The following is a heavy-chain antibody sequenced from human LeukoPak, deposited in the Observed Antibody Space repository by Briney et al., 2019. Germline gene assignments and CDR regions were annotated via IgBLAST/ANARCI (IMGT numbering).Heavy chain of an antibody. CDR1: GFTFSSYS. D-gene: IGHD2-21*01. CDR3: ASSQYCGGDCFDY. CDR2: ISSSSSTI. V-gene: IGHV3-48*01. J-gene: IGHJ4*02. Sequence: PGGSLGLSCAASGFTFSSYSMNWVRQAPGKGLEWVSYISSSSSTIYYADSVKGRFTISRDNAKNSLYLQMNSLRAEDTAVYYCASSQYCGGDCFDYWGREPWSPSPQ.